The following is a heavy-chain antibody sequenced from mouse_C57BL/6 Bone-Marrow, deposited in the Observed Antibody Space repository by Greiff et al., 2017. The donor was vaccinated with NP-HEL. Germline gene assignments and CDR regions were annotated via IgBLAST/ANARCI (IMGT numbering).Heavy chain of an antibody. J-gene: IGHJ2*01. Sequence: QVQLQQPGTELVKPGASVKLSCKASGYTFTSYWMHWVKQRPGQGLEWIGNINPSNGGTNYNEKFKSKATLTVDKSSSTAYMQLSSLTSEDSAVYECARWGYGSRYYFDYWGQGTTLTVSS. CDR2: INPSNGGT. CDR3: ARWGYGSRYYFDY. D-gene: IGHD1-1*01. V-gene: IGHV1-53*01. CDR1: GYTFTSYW.